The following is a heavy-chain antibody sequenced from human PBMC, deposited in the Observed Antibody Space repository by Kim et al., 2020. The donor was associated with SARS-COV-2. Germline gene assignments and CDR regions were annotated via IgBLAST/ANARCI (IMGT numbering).Heavy chain of an antibody. V-gene: IGHV3-30*07. D-gene: IGHD3-10*01. Sequence: CSAESGKGRFTISRDNSKNTVYLQLNILRAEDTAIYYCVRQVAGSNFDVWGQGTMVTVSS. CDR3: VRQVAGSNFDV. J-gene: IGHJ3*01.